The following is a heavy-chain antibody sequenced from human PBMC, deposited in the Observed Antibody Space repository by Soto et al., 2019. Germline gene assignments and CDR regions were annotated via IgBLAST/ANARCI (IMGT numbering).Heavy chain of an antibody. CDR3: TSSGSYRDFDY. CDR2: IKSKTDGGKT. V-gene: IGHV3-15*01. CDR1: GFTFSNAW. Sequence: GGSLRLSCAASGFTFSNAWMSWVRQAPGKGLEWVGRIKSKTDGGKTDYAAPVKGRVTISRDDSKNKLYLQMNSLKTEDTAVYYCTSSGSYRDFDYWGQGTLVTVSS. D-gene: IGHD3-10*01. J-gene: IGHJ4*02.